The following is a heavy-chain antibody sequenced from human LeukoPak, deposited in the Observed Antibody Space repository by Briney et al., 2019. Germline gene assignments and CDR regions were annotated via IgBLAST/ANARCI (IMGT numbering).Heavy chain of an antibody. Sequence: GGSLRLSCAASGFTFSYYSMNWVRQAPGKGLEWVSYICSSSKTIYYADSVKGRFTISRDNAKKSLDLQMNSLRDEDTAVYYCARDHRSGSGSGTQANDYWGQGTLVTVSS. CDR2: ICSSSKTI. CDR1: GFTFSYYS. CDR3: ARDHRSGSGSGTQANDY. V-gene: IGHV3-48*02. D-gene: IGHD3-10*01. J-gene: IGHJ4*02.